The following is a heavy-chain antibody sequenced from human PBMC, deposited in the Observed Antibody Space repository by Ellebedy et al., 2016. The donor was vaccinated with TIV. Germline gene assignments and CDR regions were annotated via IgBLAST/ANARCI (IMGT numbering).Heavy chain of an antibody. CDR1: GFTFSSYG. D-gene: IGHD4-17*01. Sequence: GESLKISCAASGFTFSSYGMHWVRQAPGKGLEWVAVISYDGSNKFYADSVEGRFTISRDNSKSTLYLQMNSPRAEDAAVYYCAKDWSYGDYATAHFDYWGQGTLVTVSS. CDR3: AKDWSYGDYATAHFDY. CDR2: ISYDGSNK. V-gene: IGHV3-30*18. J-gene: IGHJ4*02.